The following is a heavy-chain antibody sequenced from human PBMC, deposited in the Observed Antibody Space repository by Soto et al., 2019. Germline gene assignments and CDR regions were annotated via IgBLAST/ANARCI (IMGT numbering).Heavy chain of an antibody. CDR2: ISSSGSTI. J-gene: IGHJ6*02. Sequence: GGSLRLSCAASGFTFSDYYLSWIRQAPGKGLEWVSYISSSGSTIYYADSVKGRFTISRDNAKNSLYLQMNSLRAEDTAVYYCARDSPLYYYGMDVWGQGTTVTVSS. V-gene: IGHV3-11*01. CDR3: ARDSPLYYYGMDV. CDR1: GFTFSDYY.